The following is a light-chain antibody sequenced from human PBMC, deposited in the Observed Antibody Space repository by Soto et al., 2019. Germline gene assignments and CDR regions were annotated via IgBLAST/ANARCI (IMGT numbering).Light chain of an antibody. Sequence: MYQSPSSLSASEGDSVTITCRASQRIGSYVNWYQQKPGKAPKLLIYAATNLEEGVPSRFSGSGSGTDFSLSVSGLQPEDFATYYCQQSYSIPVWTFGHGTKVDI. J-gene: IGKJ1*01. V-gene: IGKV1-39*01. CDR3: QQSYSIPVWT. CDR2: AAT. CDR1: QRIGSY.